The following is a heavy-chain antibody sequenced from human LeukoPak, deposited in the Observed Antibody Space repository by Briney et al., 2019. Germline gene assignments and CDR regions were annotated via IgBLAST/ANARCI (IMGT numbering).Heavy chain of an antibody. V-gene: IGHV4-59*08. J-gene: IGHJ4*02. CDR3: ARHSSSYYDFDY. CDR1: DGSISSYY. CDR2: VSYSGST. D-gene: IGHD6-13*01. Sequence: SETLSLTCTVSDGSISSYYWSWIRQPPGKGLEWIGYVSYSGSTNYNPSLKSRLTILVDTSKNQFSLKLSSVTAADTAVYYCARHSSSYYDFDYWGQGTLVTVSS.